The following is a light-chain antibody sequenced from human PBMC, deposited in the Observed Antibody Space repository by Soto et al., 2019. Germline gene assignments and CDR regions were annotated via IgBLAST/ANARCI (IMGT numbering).Light chain of an antibody. CDR2: DAS. CDR1: QSISSW. CDR3: QQFNNLPRT. J-gene: IGKJ1*01. Sequence: DIQMTQSPSTLSASVGDRVTITWRSSQSISSWLAWYQQKPGQAPRLLIYDASTMASGVPVRFSASGSGTEFTLTISSLQSEDFAVYYCQQFNNLPRTFGQGTKVDI. V-gene: IGKV1-5*01.